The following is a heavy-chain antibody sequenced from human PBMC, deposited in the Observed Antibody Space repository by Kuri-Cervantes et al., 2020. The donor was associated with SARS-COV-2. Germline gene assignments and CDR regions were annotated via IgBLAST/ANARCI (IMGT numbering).Heavy chain of an antibody. V-gene: IGHV2-5*02. Sequence: SGPTLVKPTQTLTLTCTFSGFSLSTSGVGVGWIRQPPGKALEWLALIYWDDDKRYSPSLKSRLTITKDTSKNQVVLTMTNMDPVDTATYYCAHLTYDILTGYVYFDYWGQGTLVTVSS. D-gene: IGHD3-9*01. CDR2: IYWDDDK. CDR1: GFSLSTSGVG. J-gene: IGHJ4*02. CDR3: AHLTYDILTGYVYFDY.